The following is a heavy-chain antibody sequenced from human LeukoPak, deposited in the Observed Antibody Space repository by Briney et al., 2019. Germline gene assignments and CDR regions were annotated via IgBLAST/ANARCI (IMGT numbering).Heavy chain of an antibody. CDR2: ISYDGSNE. V-gene: IGHV3-30*04. CDR1: GFIFTTYA. Sequence: PGGSLRLSCAASGFIFTTYALHWVRQAPDKGLEWVAVISYDGSNEYYADSVKGRFTISRDNSKNTLYLQINSLGAEDTAVYYCARGGHITIFGVLIDYWGQGTLVTVSS. J-gene: IGHJ4*02. CDR3: ARGGHITIFGVLIDY. D-gene: IGHD3-3*01.